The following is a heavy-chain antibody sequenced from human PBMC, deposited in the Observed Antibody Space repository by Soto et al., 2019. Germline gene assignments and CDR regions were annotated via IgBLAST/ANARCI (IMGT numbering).Heavy chain of an antibody. Sequence: SETLSLTCAVSGYSISSGYYWGWIRQPPGKGLEWIGSIYHSGSTYYNPSLKSRVTISVDTSKNQFSLKLSSVTAADTVVYSCARDGVVVVPAAMDYYGMDVWGQGTTVTVSS. CDR2: IYHSGST. CDR3: ARDGVVVVPAAMDYYGMDV. D-gene: IGHD2-2*01. J-gene: IGHJ6*02. CDR1: GYSISSGYY. V-gene: IGHV4-38-2*02.